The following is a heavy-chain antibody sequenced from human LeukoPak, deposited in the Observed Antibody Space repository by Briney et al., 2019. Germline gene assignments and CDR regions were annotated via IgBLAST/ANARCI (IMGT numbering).Heavy chain of an antibody. D-gene: IGHD6-19*01. CDR1: GFTFSSYG. Sequence: GGSLRLSCASSGFTFSSYGMHWVRQAPGKGLEWVAFIRYDGSNKYNADSVKGRFTISRDNSKNTLYLQMNSLRAEDTAVYYCAKWGGYSSGWYSFRGAFDIWGQGTMVTVSS. V-gene: IGHV3-30*02. J-gene: IGHJ3*02. CDR2: IRYDGSNK. CDR3: AKWGGYSSGWYSFRGAFDI.